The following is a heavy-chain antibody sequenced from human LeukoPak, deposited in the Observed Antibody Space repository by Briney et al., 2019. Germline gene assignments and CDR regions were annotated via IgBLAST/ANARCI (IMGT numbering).Heavy chain of an antibody. V-gene: IGHV3-11*01. CDR1: GFTFSDYY. Sequence: GGSLRLSCAASGFTFSDYYMSWIRQAPGKGLEWVSYICSSGSTIYYAASEKRRFTISRDNATHSLYLQMNRLRAEDTAVYYCARVPYCSSSSCYSSDYYMDVWGKGTTVTISS. J-gene: IGHJ6*03. CDR2: ICSSGSTI. CDR3: ARVPYCSSSSCYSSDYYMDV. D-gene: IGHD2-2*01.